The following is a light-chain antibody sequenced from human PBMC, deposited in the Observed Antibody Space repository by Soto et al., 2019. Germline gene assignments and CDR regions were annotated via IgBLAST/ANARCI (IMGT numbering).Light chain of an antibody. J-gene: IGKJ5*01. CDR1: QSVGSNF. CDR2: VAS. CDR3: QQYGTSPIA. Sequence: ELVLTQSPGTLSLSPGERATISCRASQSVGSNFLAWYQQKPGQAPRLLLNVASSRATGIPDRFSGSGSGTDFTLTISRLEPEDFAVYYCQQYGTSPIAFGQGTRLEIK. V-gene: IGKV3-20*01.